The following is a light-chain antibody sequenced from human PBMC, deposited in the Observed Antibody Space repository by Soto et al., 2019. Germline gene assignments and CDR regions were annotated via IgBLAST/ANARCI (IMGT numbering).Light chain of an antibody. J-gene: IGLJ2*01. V-gene: IGLV1-40*01. Sequence: QSVLTQPPSVSGAPGQRVTISCIGSSSNIGAKYDVHWYQHLPGTAPKLLIYGNSNRPSGVPDRFSGSKSGTSASLAITGLQTGDEADYYCGTWDSSLSAVFGGGTKLTVL. CDR2: GNS. CDR3: GTWDSSLSAV. CDR1: SSNIGAKYD.